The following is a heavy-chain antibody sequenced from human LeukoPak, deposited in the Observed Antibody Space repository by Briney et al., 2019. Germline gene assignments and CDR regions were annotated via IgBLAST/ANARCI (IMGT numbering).Heavy chain of an antibody. CDR3: ARGTLKAEATDFDY. CDR2: INWNGGST. Sequence: PGGSPRLSCAASGFTFDDYGMSWVRQAPGKGLEWVSGINWNGGSTGYADSVKGRFTISRDNAKNSLYLQMNSLRAEDTALYYCARGTLKAEATDFDYWGQGTLVTVSS. D-gene: IGHD6-13*01. CDR1: GFTFDDYG. J-gene: IGHJ4*02. V-gene: IGHV3-20*04.